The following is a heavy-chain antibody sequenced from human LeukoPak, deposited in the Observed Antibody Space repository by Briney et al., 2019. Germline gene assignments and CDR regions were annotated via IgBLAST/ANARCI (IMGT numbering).Heavy chain of an antibody. CDR2: MNPNSGNT. Sequence: ASVKVSCKASGYTFTSYDINWVRQATGQGLEWMGWMNPNSGNTGYAQKFQGRVIMTRNTSIGTAYMELSSLRSEDTAVYYCARRIAAAGTLYFDLWGRGTLVTVSS. V-gene: IGHV1-8*01. D-gene: IGHD6-13*01. J-gene: IGHJ2*01. CDR3: ARRIAAAGTLYFDL. CDR1: GYTFTSYD.